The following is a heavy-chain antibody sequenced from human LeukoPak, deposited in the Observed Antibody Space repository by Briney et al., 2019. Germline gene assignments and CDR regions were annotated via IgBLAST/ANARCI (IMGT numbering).Heavy chain of an antibody. CDR3: ARQDYDSSGVSFDY. Sequence: PSETLSLTCTVSGGSISSSSYYWGWIRQPPGKGLEWIGSIYYSGSTYYNPSLKSRVTISVDTSRNQFSLKLSSVTAADTAVYYCARQDYDSSGVSFDYWGQGTLVTVSS. CDR1: GGSISSSSYY. J-gene: IGHJ4*02. V-gene: IGHV4-39*01. D-gene: IGHD3-22*01. CDR2: IYYSGST.